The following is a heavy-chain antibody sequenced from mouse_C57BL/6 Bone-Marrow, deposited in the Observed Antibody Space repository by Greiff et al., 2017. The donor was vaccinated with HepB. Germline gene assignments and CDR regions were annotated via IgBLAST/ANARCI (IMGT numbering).Heavy chain of an antibody. CDR2: IDPENGDT. D-gene: IGHD2-12*01. Sequence: VQLQQSGAELVRPGASVKLSCTASGFNIKDDYMHWVKQRPEQGLEWIGWIDPENGDTEYASKFQGKATIPADTSSNTAYLQLSSLTSEDTAVYYCTGETTFFDYWGQGTTLTVSS. J-gene: IGHJ2*01. CDR1: GFNIKDDY. CDR3: TGETTFFDY. V-gene: IGHV14-4*01.